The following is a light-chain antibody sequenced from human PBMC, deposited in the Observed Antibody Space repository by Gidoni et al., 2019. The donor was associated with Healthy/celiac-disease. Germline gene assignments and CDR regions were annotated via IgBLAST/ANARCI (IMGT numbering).Light chain of an antibody. J-gene: IGLJ2*01. CDR1: SSDVGGYNY. CDR2: EVS. V-gene: IGLV2-14*01. CDR3: SSCTSSNTVI. Sequence: QSALTQPAPVSGSPGQSITISCTGTSSDVGGYNYVSWYQQHPGKAPKLMIYEVSNRPSGVSNRFSGSKSGNTASLTISGLQAEDEADYYCSSCTSSNTVIFGGGSKLTVL.